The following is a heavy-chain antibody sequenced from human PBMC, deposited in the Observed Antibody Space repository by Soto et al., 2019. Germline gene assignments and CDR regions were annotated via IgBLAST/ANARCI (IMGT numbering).Heavy chain of an antibody. Sequence: QVQLQESGPGLVKPSQTLSLTCNVSGGPINSPDYYWTWIRQSPGKGLEWIGYLYFNGGTQYNPSLRTPISMSLDTSKKHFSLKMRYVTGADTAVYYGARGISKYRIWDEPHTWFDAFGQGALVTVSS. V-gene: IGHV4-30-4*01. J-gene: IGHJ5*02. CDR3: ARGISKYRIWDEPHTWFDA. CDR1: GGPINSPDYY. D-gene: IGHD1-26*01. CDR2: LYFNGGT.